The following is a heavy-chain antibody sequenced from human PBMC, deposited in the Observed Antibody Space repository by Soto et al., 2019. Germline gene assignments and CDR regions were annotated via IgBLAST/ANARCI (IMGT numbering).Heavy chain of an antibody. CDR3: ARGALFVVVPAAIRGGTWTYYYGMDV. Sequence: SVKVSCKASGGTFSSYAISWVRQAPGQGLEWMGGIIPIFGTANYAQKFQGRVTITADESTSTAYMELSSLRSEDTAVYYCARGALFVVVPAAIRGGTWTYYYGMDVWGQGTTVTVSS. V-gene: IGHV1-69*13. CDR2: IIPIFGTA. D-gene: IGHD2-2*02. J-gene: IGHJ6*02. CDR1: GGTFSSYA.